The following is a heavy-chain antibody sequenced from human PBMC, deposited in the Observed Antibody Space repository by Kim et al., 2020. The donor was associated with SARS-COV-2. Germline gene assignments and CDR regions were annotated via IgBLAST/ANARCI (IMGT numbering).Heavy chain of an antibody. D-gene: IGHD4-4*01. CDR1: GFTVSSNY. CDR3: ARDTVRDYDYYGLDV. CDR2: IYSGGST. Sequence: GGSLRLSCAASGFTVSSNYMSWVRQAPGKGLEWVSVIYSGGSTYYADSVKGRFTISRDNSKNPLYLQMNSLRAEDTAVYYCARDTVRDYDYYGLDVWGQGTTVTVSS. V-gene: IGHV3-53*01. J-gene: IGHJ6*02.